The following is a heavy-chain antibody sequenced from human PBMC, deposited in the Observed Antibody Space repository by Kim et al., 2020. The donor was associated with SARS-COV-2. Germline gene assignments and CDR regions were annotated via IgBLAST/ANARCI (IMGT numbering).Heavy chain of an antibody. Sequence: SETLSLTCTLSSGSISSSSYYWVWIRQPPGNGLEFIVKIHYLGSTDYNPSLKSRVTISIDTSKKYFSLKLTSVTAADTAVYFCARHTSAYSTLDYWGQGALVTVSS. V-gene: IGHV4-39*01. CDR3: ARHTSAYSTLDY. CDR2: IHYLGST. D-gene: IGHD3-22*01. J-gene: IGHJ4*02. CDR1: SGSISSSSYY.